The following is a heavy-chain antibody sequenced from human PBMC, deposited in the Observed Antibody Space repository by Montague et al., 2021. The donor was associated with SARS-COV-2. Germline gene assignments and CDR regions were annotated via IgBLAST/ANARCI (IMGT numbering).Heavy chain of an antibody. CDR3: ASAYHDYGLDN. D-gene: IGHD3-16*01. CDR2: IWYDGSKR. Sequence: SLRLSCAASGITFNRHGMHWVRQAPGKGLEWVAVIWYDGSKRFYSDSVRGRFTISRDHSKNTVYLQMNSLSVEDTAVYYCASAYHDYGLDNWGQGTLVTVSS. V-gene: IGHV3-33*01. J-gene: IGHJ4*02. CDR1: GITFNRHG.